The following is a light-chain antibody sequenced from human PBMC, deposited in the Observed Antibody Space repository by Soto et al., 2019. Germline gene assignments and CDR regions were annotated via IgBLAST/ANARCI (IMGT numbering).Light chain of an antibody. CDR1: SSDVGSYNL. V-gene: IGLV2-23*01. J-gene: IGLJ3*02. CDR2: EGS. CDR3: CSFARGSTLV. Sequence: QLVLTQPASVSGSPGQSITISCTGTSSDVGSYNLVSWYQQHPGNAPKLMIYEGSKRPSGVSNRSFGSKSGNTASLTISGLQAEDEADYYCCSFARGSTLVFGGGTKLTVL.